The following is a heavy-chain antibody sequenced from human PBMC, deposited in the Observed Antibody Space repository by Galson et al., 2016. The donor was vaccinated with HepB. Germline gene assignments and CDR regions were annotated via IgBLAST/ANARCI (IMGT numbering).Heavy chain of an antibody. J-gene: IGHJ5*02. Sequence: SLRLSCAASGFTFNDHYMDWARQAPGKGLEWVAGLSYNGVNHHYSDSVMGRFTVSRDNSKSTRYLQMDSLRPEDAAVYYCTKQGAVGGLGDTWGQGTLVTVSS. CDR1: GFTFNDHY. V-gene: IGHV3-30*18. CDR3: TKQGAVGGLGDT. D-gene: IGHD2-15*01. CDR2: LSYNGVNH.